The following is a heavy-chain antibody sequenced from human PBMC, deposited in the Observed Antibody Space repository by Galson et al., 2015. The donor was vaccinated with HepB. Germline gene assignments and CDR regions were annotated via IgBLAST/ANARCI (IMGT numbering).Heavy chain of an antibody. CDR2: VYYGGNI. D-gene: IGHD3-3*01. CDR1: GGSISNYY. Sequence: ETLSLTCTVSGGSISNYYFSWIRQPPEKGLEWIGYVYYGGNIDYNPSLKSRVTISADTSKNQVSLKLNSVTAADTAVYYCVRHAVGDIWRGYSKNWFDPWGQGTLVTVSS. J-gene: IGHJ5*02. CDR3: VRHAVGDIWRGYSKNWFDP. V-gene: IGHV4-59*08.